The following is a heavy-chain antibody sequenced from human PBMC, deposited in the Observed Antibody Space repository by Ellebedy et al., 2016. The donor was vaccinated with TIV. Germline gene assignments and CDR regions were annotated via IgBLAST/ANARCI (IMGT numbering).Heavy chain of an antibody. V-gene: IGHV3-7*01. CDR2: ITQAGSQK. CDR3: AREMVAPGPDDVYYGMDV. D-gene: IGHD2-15*01. CDR1: GFTFSNYW. J-gene: IGHJ6*02. Sequence: LSLTCAAPGFTFSNYWMSWVRQAPGKGLEWVAHITQAGSQKYYVDSVKGRFTISRDNSKSTVFLQMNSLRAEDSAVYYCAREMVAPGPDDVYYGMDVWGQGTTVTVSS.